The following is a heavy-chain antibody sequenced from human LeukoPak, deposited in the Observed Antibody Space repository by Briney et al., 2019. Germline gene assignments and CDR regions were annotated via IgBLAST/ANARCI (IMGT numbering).Heavy chain of an antibody. CDR2: INPNSGGT. V-gene: IGHV1-2*02. CDR1: GYTFTSYY. Sequence: ASVKVSCKASGYTFTSYYMHWVRQAPGQGLEWMGWINPNSGGTNYAQKFQGRVTMTRDTSISTAYMELSRLRSDDTAVYYCAIPVAGTGYYYYYMDVWGKGTTVTVSS. CDR3: AIPVAGTGYYYYYMDV. D-gene: IGHD6-19*01. J-gene: IGHJ6*03.